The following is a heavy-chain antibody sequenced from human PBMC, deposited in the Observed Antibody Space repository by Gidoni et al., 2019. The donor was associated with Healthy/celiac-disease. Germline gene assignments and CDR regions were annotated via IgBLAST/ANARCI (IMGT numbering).Heavy chain of an antibody. CDR2: MNPNSGNT. J-gene: IGHJ6*02. CDR1: GYTFTSYD. V-gene: IGHV1-8*01. D-gene: IGHD2-2*01. Sequence: QVQLVQSGAEVKKPGASVKVSCKASGYTFTSYDINWVRQATGQGLEWMGWMNPNSGNTGYAQKFQGRVTMTRNTSISTAYMELSSLRSEDTAVYYCARGASIVVVPAAAKHNYYYYGMDVWGQGTTVTVSS. CDR3: ARGASIVVVPAAAKHNYYYYGMDV.